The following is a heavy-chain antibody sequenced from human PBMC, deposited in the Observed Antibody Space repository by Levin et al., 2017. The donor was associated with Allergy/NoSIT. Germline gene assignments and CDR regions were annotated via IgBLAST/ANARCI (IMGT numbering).Heavy chain of an antibody. V-gene: IGHV3-74*01. J-gene: IGHJ4*02. D-gene: IGHD2-2*01. CDR1: GFTFSSYW. CDR2: INSDGSNT. CDR3: ARGGCSSTSCLDY. Sequence: PGESLKISCAASGFTFSSYWMHWVRQAPGKGLVWVSHINSDGSNTNYADSVKGRFTISRDNAKNTLYLQMNSLRAEDTAVYYCARGGCSSTSCLDYWGQGTLVTVSS.